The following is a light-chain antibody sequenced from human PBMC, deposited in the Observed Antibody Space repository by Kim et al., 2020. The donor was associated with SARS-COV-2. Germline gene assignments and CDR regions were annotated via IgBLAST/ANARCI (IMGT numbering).Light chain of an antibody. Sequence: QPVLTQSPSASASLGASVNPTCTLSSGHRSYAIAWHKQQPDKGPRYLMKLYSDGSHTKGDGIPGRLSGSSSGTERYLTISSLQPDDEADYYCQTWGTGIWVFGGGTQLTVL. CDR1: SGHRSYA. CDR2: LYSDGSH. V-gene: IGLV4-69*02. CDR3: QTWGTGIWV. J-gene: IGLJ3*02.